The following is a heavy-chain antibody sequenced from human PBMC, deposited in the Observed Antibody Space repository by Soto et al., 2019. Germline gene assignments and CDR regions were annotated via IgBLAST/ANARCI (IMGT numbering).Heavy chain of an antibody. Sequence: GGSLRLSCETSGFIFSMYWMHWVRQVPGKGPQWVARITDGGSTTYYAASVEGRFTISRDNAKNALYLQMTSLRADDTAVYYCTRGPRPTSIGTGAFWGQGTLVTVSS. V-gene: IGHV3-74*01. CDR2: ITDGGSTT. CDR3: TRGPRPTSIGTGAF. J-gene: IGHJ4*02. D-gene: IGHD3-10*01. CDR1: GFIFSMYW.